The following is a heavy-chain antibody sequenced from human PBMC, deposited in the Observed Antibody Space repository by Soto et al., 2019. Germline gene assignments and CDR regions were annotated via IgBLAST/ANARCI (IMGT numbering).Heavy chain of an antibody. CDR3: AKIYYGSGRYYPFDY. CDR2: ISGSGGST. D-gene: IGHD3-10*01. CDR1: GFTFSSYA. J-gene: IGHJ4*02. Sequence: GGSLRLSCAASGFTFSSYAMSWVRQAPGKGLEWVSAISGSGGSTYYADSVKGRFTISRDNSKNTLYLQMNSLRAEDTAVYYCAKIYYGSGRYYPFDYWGQGILVNLSS. V-gene: IGHV3-23*01.